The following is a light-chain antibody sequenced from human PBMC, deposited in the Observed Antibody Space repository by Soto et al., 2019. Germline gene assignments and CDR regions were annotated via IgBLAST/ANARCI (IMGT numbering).Light chain of an antibody. Sequence: EIVLTQSPGTLSLSPGERATLSCRASQCVSSSYLAWYQQKPGQAPRLLIYGASSRATGIPDRFSGSGSGTDFTLTISRLEPEDFAVYYCQQYGSSPFTFGPGTKVDIK. CDR1: QCVSSSY. V-gene: IGKV3-20*01. J-gene: IGKJ3*01. CDR3: QQYGSSPFT. CDR2: GAS.